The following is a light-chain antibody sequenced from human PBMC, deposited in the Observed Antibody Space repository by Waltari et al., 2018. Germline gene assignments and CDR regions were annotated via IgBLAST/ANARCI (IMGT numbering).Light chain of an antibody. CDR3: SSYAGSAGV. CDR2: EVS. CDR1: SSDVGSYNY. Sequence: QSALTQPPSASGSPGQSVTISCTGTSSDVGSYNYVSWYQQHPGKAPKLMIYEVSKRPSGVPDRFSGSKSGNTASLTVSGLQAEDEADYYCSSYAGSAGVFGTGTKVTVL. J-gene: IGLJ1*01. V-gene: IGLV2-8*01.